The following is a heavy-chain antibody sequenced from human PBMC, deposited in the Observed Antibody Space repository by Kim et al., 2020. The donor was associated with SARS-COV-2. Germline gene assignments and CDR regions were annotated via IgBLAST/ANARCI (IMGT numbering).Heavy chain of an antibody. V-gene: IGHV4-34*01. CDR3: ARGYYASGFNWFDP. J-gene: IGHJ5*02. Sequence: SETLSLTCAVYGGSFSDYYLSWIRQPPGKGLEWIGEINYSESTNYNPSLKSRVTISVDTSRNKVFLRLTSVTAADTAVYYCARGYYASGFNWFDPWGQGT. CDR2: INYSEST. D-gene: IGHD3-10*01. CDR1: GGSFSDYY.